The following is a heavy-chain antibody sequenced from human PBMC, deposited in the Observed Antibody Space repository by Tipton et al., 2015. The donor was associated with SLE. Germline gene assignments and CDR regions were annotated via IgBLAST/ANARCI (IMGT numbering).Heavy chain of an antibody. D-gene: IGHD6-13*01. CDR2: INHSGST. CDR3: ASGGSSWSIIDY. Sequence: TLSLTCAVYGGSFSGYYWSWIRQPPGKGLEWIGEINHSGSTNYNPSLKSRVTISVDTSKNQFSLKLSSVTAADTAVYYCASGGSSWSIIDYWGQGTLVTVSS. CDR1: GGSFSGYY. V-gene: IGHV4-34*01. J-gene: IGHJ4*02.